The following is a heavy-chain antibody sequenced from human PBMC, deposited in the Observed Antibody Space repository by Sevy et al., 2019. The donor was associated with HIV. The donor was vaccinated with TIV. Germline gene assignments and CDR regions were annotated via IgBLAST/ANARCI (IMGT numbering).Heavy chain of an antibody. CDR1: GYTLTEYF. Sequence: ASVKVSCKASGYTLTEYFIHWVRQAPGQGLEWMGWINPNNGATNYAQNFQDWVTMTRDTSISTVYMEMRRLRFDDTAMYYCARETGSDAFDIWGQGTMVTVSS. V-gene: IGHV1-2*04. J-gene: IGHJ3*02. CDR2: INPNNGAT. CDR3: ARETGSDAFDI.